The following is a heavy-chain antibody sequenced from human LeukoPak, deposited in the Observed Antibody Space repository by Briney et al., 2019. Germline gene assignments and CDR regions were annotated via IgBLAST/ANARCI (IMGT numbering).Heavy chain of an antibody. D-gene: IGHD2-15*01. CDR2: IKQDGSEK. CDR3: ARAPYCIGGSCRFDY. Sequence: GGSLRLSCAASGFTFSSYWMSWVRQAPGKGLEWVANIKQDGSEKYYVDSVKGRFTISRDNAKNSLYLQMNSLRAEDTAVYYCARAPYCIGGSCRFDYWGQGTLVTVSS. CDR1: GFTFSSYW. J-gene: IGHJ4*02. V-gene: IGHV3-7*03.